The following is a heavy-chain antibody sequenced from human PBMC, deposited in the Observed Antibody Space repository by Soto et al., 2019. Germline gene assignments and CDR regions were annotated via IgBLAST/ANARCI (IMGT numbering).Heavy chain of an antibody. CDR3: AKANGDSTRRYDYGLDV. CDR1: GITFSSYA. D-gene: IGHD2-2*01. J-gene: IGHJ6*04. CDR2: SSGSGDNT. V-gene: IGHV3-23*01. Sequence: GGSLRLSCAGSGITFSSYAMTWVRQPPGKGLEWVSGSSGSGDNTYYADSVKGRFTIYRDNSKNTLYLQMNSLRAEDSAVYYCAKANGDSTRRYDYGLDVRGEGTTATTSS.